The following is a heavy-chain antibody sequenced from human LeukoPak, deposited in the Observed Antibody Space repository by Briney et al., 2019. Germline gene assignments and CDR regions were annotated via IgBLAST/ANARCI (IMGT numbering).Heavy chain of an antibody. CDR1: GFTFSNYA. J-gene: IGHJ6*02. D-gene: IGHD6-13*01. CDR3: ARDRDSSNWYRGGYYYYYGMDV. Sequence: SGGSLRLSCAASGFTFSNYAIHWVRQAPGKGLEWVAVISYDGSNKYYADSVKGRFTISRDNSKNTLYLQMNSLRAEDTAVYYCARDRDSSNWYRGGYYYYYGMDVWGQGTTVTVSS. V-gene: IGHV3-30*01. CDR2: ISYDGSNK.